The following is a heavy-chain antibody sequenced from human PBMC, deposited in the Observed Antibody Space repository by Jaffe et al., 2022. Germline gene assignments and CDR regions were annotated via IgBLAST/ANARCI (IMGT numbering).Heavy chain of an antibody. D-gene: IGHD4-4*01. J-gene: IGHJ5*02. CDR1: GGSVSSGSYY. CDR3: ARTHTKYSNEHIEPTNWFDP. Sequence: QVQLQESGPGLVKPSETLSLTCTVSGGSVSSGSYYWSWIRQPPGKGLEWIGYIYYSGSTKYNPSLKSRVTISVDTSKNQFSLKLSSMTAADTAVYYCARTHTKYSNEHIEPTNWFDPWGQGTLVTVSS. V-gene: IGHV4-61*01. CDR2: IYYSGST.